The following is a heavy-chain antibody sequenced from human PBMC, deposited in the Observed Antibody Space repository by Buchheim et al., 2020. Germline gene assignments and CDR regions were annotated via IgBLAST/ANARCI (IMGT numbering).Heavy chain of an antibody. Sequence: QVQLVESGGGVVQPGRSLRRSCAASGFTFSSYAMHWVRQAPGKGLEWVAVISYDGSNKYYADSVKGRFTISRDNSKNTLYLQMNSLRAEDTAVYYCARSLSGSLSYWYFDLWGRGTL. D-gene: IGHD1-26*01. CDR1: GFTFSSYA. CDR3: ARSLSGSLSYWYFDL. CDR2: ISYDGSNK. J-gene: IGHJ2*01. V-gene: IGHV3-30*04.